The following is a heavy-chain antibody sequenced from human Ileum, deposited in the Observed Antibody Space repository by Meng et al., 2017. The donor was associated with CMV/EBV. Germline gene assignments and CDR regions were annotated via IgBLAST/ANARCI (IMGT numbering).Heavy chain of an antibody. CDR1: GFTFSRYA. Sequence: GGSLRLSCAGSGFTFSRYAMNWVRQAPGKGLQWVSGINPSGGKTYYADSVKGRFTISRDNSKNTLYLQMNSLRADDTALYYCAKPENPLTSDTTNFYYYYAMDVWGQGTTVTVSS. V-gene: IGHV3-23*01. CDR2: INPSGGKT. J-gene: IGHJ6*02. CDR3: AKPENPLTSDTTNFYYYYAMDV. D-gene: IGHD1-1*01.